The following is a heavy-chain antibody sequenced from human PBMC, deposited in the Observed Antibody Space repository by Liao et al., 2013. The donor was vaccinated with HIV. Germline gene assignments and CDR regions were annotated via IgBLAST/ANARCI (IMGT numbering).Heavy chain of an antibody. Sequence: QVQLQESGPGLVKPSQTLSLTCTVSGGSISSGSYYWSWIRQPAGKGLEWIGRIYTSGSTNYNPSLKSRVTISVDTSKNQFSLKLSSVTAADTAVYYCARDQVKAGGYAWEDYWGQGNPGSPSPQ. CDR3: ARDQVKAGGYAWEDY. J-gene: IGHJ4*02. D-gene: IGHD5-12*01. CDR1: GGSISSGSYY. CDR2: IYTSGST. V-gene: IGHV4-61*02.